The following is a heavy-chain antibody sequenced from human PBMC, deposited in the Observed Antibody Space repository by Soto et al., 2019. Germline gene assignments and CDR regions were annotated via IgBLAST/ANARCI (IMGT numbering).Heavy chain of an antibody. D-gene: IGHD3-22*01. J-gene: IGHJ6*02. Sequence: EVQLVESGGGLVQPGGSLKLSCAASGFTFSGSAMHWVRQASGKGLAWVGRIRSKANSYATAYAASVKGRFTIYRDESKNTAYLQINSLNTEDTAVYYCNSYAYSSGYYYYYDMYVWGQGTTVTVSS. V-gene: IGHV3-73*01. CDR2: IRSKANSYAT. CDR3: NSYAYSSGYYYYYDMYV. CDR1: GFTFSGSA.